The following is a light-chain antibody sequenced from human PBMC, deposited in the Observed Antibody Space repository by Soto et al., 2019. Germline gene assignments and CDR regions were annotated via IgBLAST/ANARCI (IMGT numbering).Light chain of an antibody. CDR2: EAT. J-gene: IGKJ1*01. CDR1: QSVGTY. V-gene: IGKV3-11*01. CDR3: QQRRSWPPTWT. Sequence: IVLTQSPATLSLSPGERATLSCRASQSVGTYLAWYQQKSGQAPRLLIHEATNRATGIPARFSGSGSGTDFTLTISSLEPADFAVYYCQQRRSWPPTWTFGQGTKVEIK.